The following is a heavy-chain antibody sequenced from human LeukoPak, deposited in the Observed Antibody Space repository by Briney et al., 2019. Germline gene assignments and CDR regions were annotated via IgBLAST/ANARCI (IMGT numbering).Heavy chain of an antibody. CDR2: INPNSGGT. V-gene: IGHV1-2*02. D-gene: IGHD1-26*01. CDR1: GYTFTGYY. J-gene: IGHJ3*02. Sequence: GASVRVSCKASGYTFTGYYMHWVRQAPGQGLEWMGWINPNSGGTNYAQKFQGRVTMTRDTSISTAYMELRSLRSDDTAVYYCAGYSGSYGGAFDIWGQGTMVTVSS. CDR3: AGYSGSYGGAFDI.